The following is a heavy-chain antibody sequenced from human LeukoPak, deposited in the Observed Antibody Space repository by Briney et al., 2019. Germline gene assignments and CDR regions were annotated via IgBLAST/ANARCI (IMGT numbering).Heavy chain of an antibody. V-gene: IGHV1-2*02. CDR2: INPNSGGT. CDR1: GYTFTGYY. CDR3: AFVVVPVAIGVDAFDI. Sequence: ASVKVSCKASGYTFTGYYMHWVRQAPGQGLEWMGWINPNSGGTNYAQKFQGRVTMTRDTSISTAYMELSRLRSDDTAVYYCAFVVVPVAIGVDAFDIWGQGTMVTVSS. J-gene: IGHJ3*02. D-gene: IGHD2-2*02.